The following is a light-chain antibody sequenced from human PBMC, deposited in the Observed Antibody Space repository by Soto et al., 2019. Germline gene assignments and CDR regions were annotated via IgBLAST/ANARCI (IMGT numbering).Light chain of an antibody. CDR2: GAS. CDR1: QSVSNNY. CDR3: QQYANSPTWT. J-gene: IGKJ1*01. V-gene: IGKV3-20*01. Sequence: VLTQSPGTLSLSPGERATLSCRASQSVSNNYLAWYQQRSGQAPRLLIYGASNRATGIPDRFSGSGSGTDFTLTVSRLEPEDFAVYYCQQYANSPTWTFGQGTKVEIK.